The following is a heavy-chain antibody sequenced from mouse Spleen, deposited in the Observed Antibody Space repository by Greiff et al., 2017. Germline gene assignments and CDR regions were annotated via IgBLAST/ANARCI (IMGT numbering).Heavy chain of an antibody. D-gene: IGHD1-1*01. CDR3: ARERDYYGSSYVYYFDY. CDR2: INYDGSST. V-gene: IGHV5-16*01. CDR1: GFTFSDYY. J-gene: IGHJ2*01. Sequence: EVQVVESEGGLVQPGSSMKLSCTASGFTFSDYYMAWVRQVPEKGLEWVANINYDGSSTYYLDSLKSRFIISRDNAKNILYLQMSSLKSEDTATYYCARERDYYGSSYVYYFDYWGQGTTLTVSS.